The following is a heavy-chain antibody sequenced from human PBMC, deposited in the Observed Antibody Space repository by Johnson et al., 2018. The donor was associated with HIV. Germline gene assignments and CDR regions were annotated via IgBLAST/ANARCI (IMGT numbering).Heavy chain of an antibody. CDR3: VRPAAAGRDDAFDI. D-gene: IGHD6-13*01. Sequence: QMLLVESGGGVVQPGGSLRLSCAASGFTFSTYGIHWVRQSPGKGLEWVAFIRYDGSNKYFAASVKGRFTISRDNSKNTLYLQMNSLRAEDTAVYYCVRPAAAGRDDAFDIWGQGTMVTVSS. V-gene: IGHV3-30*02. CDR2: IRYDGSNK. CDR1: GFTFSTYG. J-gene: IGHJ3*02.